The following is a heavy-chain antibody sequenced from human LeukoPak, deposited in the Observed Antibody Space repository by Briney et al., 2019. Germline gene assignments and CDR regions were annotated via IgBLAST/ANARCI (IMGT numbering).Heavy chain of an antibody. CDR3: ARVGRGDHTWGSYSFDH. J-gene: IGHJ4*02. V-gene: IGHV4-59*01. CDR2: ISYSGGT. Sequence: SETLSLTCIVSDGSISSFYWSWIRQPPGKGLEWIGYISYSGGTVYNPSLKSRVTISINTSKNQFSLELRSVTAADTAVYYCARVGRGDHTWGSYSFDHWGQRALVTVSS. CDR1: DGSISSFY. D-gene: IGHD3-16*01.